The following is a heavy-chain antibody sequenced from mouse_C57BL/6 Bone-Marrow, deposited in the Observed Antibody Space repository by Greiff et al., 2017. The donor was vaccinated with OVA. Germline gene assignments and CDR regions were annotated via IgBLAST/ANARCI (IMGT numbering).Heavy chain of an antibody. Sequence: QVQLQQSGTELVKPGASVKLSCKASGYTFTSYWMHWVKQRPGQGLEWIGNINPSNGGTNYNEKFKSKATLTVDKSSSTAYMQLSSLTSEDSAVYYCARSGDGYYLYYAMDYWGQGTSVTVSS. CDR2: INPSNGGT. D-gene: IGHD2-3*01. CDR1: GYTFTSYW. V-gene: IGHV1-53*01. CDR3: ARSGDGYYLYYAMDY. J-gene: IGHJ4*01.